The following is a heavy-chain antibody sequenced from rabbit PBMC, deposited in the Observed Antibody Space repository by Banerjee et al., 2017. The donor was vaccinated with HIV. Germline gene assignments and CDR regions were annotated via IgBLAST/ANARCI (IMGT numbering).Heavy chain of an antibody. CDR2: MVSGDGST. Sequence: QSLEESGGDLVKPGASLTLTCTASGFSFSGSYRGCWVRQAPGKGPEWIGCMVSGDGSTYYASWAKGRFTISKTSSTTVTLQMTSLTAADTATYFCARHTRDVLRYFDLWGQGTLVTVS. D-gene: IGHD1-1*01. CDR3: ARHTRDVLRYFDL. CDR1: GFSFSGSYR. V-gene: IGHV1S40*01. J-gene: IGHJ4*01.